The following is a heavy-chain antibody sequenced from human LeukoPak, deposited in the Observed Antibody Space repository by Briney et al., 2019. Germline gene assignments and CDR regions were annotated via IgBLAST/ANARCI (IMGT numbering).Heavy chain of an antibody. CDR2: ITPILGIA. CDR3: ATGSGPLFDY. J-gene: IGHJ4*02. V-gene: IGHV1-69*02. D-gene: IGHD1-1*01. Sequence: SVKVSYKASGGTFSSYTISWVRQAPGQGLEWMGRITPILGIANYAQKFQGRVTITADKSTSTAYMELSSLRSEDTAVYYCATGSGPLFDYWGQGTLVTVSS. CDR1: GGTFSSYT.